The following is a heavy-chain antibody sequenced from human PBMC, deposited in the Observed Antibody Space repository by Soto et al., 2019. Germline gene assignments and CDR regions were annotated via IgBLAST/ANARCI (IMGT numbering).Heavy chain of an antibody. CDR3: ARERPDGARLDP. CDR2: IYHSGST. D-gene: IGHD6-6*01. J-gene: IGHJ5*02. Sequence: LSLTCTVSGGSISSGDYYWSWIRQPPGKGLEWIGYIYHSGSTYHNPSLKRRVTISVDTSKNQFSLKLRSVTAADTAVYYCARERPDGARLDPWGQGTLVTVSS. CDR1: GGSISSGDYY. V-gene: IGHV4-30-4*01.